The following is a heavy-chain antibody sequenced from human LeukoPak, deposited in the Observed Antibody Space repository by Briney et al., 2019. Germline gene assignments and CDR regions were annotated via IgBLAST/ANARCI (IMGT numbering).Heavy chain of an antibody. CDR1: GGSISSGDYY. J-gene: IGHJ4*02. CDR3: ARQSKVGITIFGVVDDY. Sequence: SQTLSLTCTVSGGSISSGDYYWSWIRQPPGKGLEWIGYIYYSGSTYYNPSLRSRVTISVDTSKNQFSLKLSSVTAADTAVYYCARQSKVGITIFGVVDDYWGQGTLVTVSS. D-gene: IGHD3-3*01. CDR2: IYYSGST. V-gene: IGHV4-30-4*08.